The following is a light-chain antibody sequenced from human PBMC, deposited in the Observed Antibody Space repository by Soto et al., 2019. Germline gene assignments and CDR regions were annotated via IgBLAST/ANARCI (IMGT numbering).Light chain of an antibody. CDR3: SSYTDSNTVL. V-gene: IGLV2-14*01. CDR1: SSDVGAYNY. Sequence: QSALTQPASVSGSPGQSITISCTGTSSDVGAYNYVSLYQHHPGKAPKLIIYEVVNRPSGISNRLSGSKSGNSASLDISGLQAEDEADYYCSSYTDSNTVLFGGGTKLTVL. J-gene: IGLJ2*01. CDR2: EVV.